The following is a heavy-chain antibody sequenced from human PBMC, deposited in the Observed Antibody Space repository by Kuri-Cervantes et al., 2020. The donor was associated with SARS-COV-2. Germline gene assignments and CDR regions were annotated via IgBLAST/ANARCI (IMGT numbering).Heavy chain of an antibody. J-gene: IGHJ4*02. CDR3: AATSSSRVNDGYY. CDR1: GFAFSSSA. Sequence: SVKVSCKASGFAFSSSAMQWVRQARGPRLEWIGLIVPGSAKANYAQKFQERVTITGDMSTNTLYMKLSSLKSEDTAVYYCAATSSSRVNDGYYWGQGTLVTVSS. CDR2: IVPGSAKA. V-gene: IGHV1-58*02. D-gene: IGHD6-13*01.